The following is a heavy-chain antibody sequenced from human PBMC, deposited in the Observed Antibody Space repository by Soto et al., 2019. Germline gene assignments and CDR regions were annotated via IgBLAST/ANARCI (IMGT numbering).Heavy chain of an antibody. V-gene: IGHV4-59*08. CDR2: IYYSGST. J-gene: IGHJ4*02. D-gene: IGHD4-17*01. Sequence: SETLSLTCTVSGGSISSYYWSWIRQPPGKGLEWIGHIYYSGSTNYNPSLKSRVTISVDTSKNQFSLKLSSVTAADTAVYYCARQYGDSYFDYWGQGTLVTVSS. CDR3: ARQYGDSYFDY. CDR1: GGSISSYY.